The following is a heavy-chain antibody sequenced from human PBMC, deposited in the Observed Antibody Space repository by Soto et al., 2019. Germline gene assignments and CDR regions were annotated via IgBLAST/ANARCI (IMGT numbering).Heavy chain of an antibody. D-gene: IGHD3-16*01. CDR2: ISSSGSTI. Sequence: PGGSLRLSCAASGFTFSDYYMSWIRQAPGKGLEWVSYISSSGSTIYYADSVKGRFTISRDNSKNSLYLQMNSLRAEDTAVYYCASSGLPFSPYYYYGMDVWGQGTTVTVSS. CDR1: GFTFSDYY. J-gene: IGHJ6*02. CDR3: ASSGLPFSPYYYYGMDV. V-gene: IGHV3-11*04.